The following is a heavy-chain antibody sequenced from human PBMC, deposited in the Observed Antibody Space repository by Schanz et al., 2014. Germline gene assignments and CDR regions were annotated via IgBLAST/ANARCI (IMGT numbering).Heavy chain of an antibody. CDR2: IGYLGDT. Sequence: QVQLVESGGGLVKPGGSLRLSCAASGFTFSSYAMHWVRQAPGKGLEWVSTIGYLGDTYYPDSVRGRFTISRDRFQNTLYLRMSSLRAEDTAVYYCARPRFDYGEVDYWGQGTLVTVSS. V-gene: IGHV3-33*08. CDR3: ARPRFDYGEVDY. J-gene: IGHJ4*02. CDR1: GFTFSSYA. D-gene: IGHD4-17*01.